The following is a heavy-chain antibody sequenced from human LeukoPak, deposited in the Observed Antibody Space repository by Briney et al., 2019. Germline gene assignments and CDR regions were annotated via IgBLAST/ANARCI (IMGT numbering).Heavy chain of an antibody. Sequence: SETLSLTCAVYGGSFSGYYWSWIRQPPGKGLEWIGEINHSGSTNYNPSLKSRVTISVDTSKNQFSLKLSSVTAADTAVYYCARGDYFDCWGQGTLVTVSS. V-gene: IGHV4-34*01. CDR1: GGSFSGYY. J-gene: IGHJ4*02. CDR2: INHSGST. CDR3: ARGDYFDC.